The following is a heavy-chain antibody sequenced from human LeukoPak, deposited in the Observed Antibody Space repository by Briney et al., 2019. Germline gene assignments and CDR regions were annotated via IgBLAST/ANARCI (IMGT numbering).Heavy chain of an antibody. CDR2: IESSTDGGTT. CDR3: TTSPGITVFGVVTDY. D-gene: IGHD3-3*01. Sequence: GGSLRLSCAASGFTFSGHWMSWVRQAPGKGLEWVGRIESSTDGGTTDYAAPVKGRFTMSRDDSKNTLYLQMNNVKTEDTGVYYCTTSPGITVFGVVTDYWGQGTLVIVSS. V-gene: IGHV3-15*04. J-gene: IGHJ4*02. CDR1: GFTFSGHW.